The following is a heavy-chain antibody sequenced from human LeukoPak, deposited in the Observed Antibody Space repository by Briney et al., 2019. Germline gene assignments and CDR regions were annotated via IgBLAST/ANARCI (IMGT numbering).Heavy chain of an antibody. CDR3: ARRVVVPAAPYYFDY. V-gene: IGHV3-74*01. D-gene: IGHD2-2*01. J-gene: IGHJ4*02. CDR1: GFTFSSYW. CDR2: INSDGSST. Sequence: GGSLRLSCAASGFTFSSYWMHWARQAPGKGLVWVSRINSDGSSTSYADSVKGRFTISRDNAKNTLYLQMNSLRAEDTAVYYCARRVVVPAAPYYFDYWGQGTLVTVFS.